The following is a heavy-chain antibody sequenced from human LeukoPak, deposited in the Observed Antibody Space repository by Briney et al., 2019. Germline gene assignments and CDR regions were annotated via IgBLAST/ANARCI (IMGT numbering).Heavy chain of an antibody. Sequence: GGSLRLSCEASAFTFSRYSMNWVRQAPGRGVEWVSYISSSSSPIYYAESVKSRFTISRDNAKNSLYLQINSLRVEDTAVYYCARSRGNSENYQLDYWGQGTLVTVSS. CDR3: ARSRGNSENYQLDY. J-gene: IGHJ4*02. V-gene: IGHV3-48*01. CDR2: ISSSSSPI. CDR1: AFTFSRYS. D-gene: IGHD1-26*01.